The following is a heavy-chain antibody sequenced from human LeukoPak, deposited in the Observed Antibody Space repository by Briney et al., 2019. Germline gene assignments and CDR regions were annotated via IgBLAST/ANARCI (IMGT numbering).Heavy chain of an antibody. CDR1: GYTFTGYY. Sequence: ASVKVSCKASGYTFTGYYMHWVRQAPGQGLEGMGRINPNSGGTNYAQKFQGRATMTRDTSISTAYMELSRLRSDDTAVYYCARGSFPEMATTHFDYWGQGTLVTVSS. V-gene: IGHV1-2*06. D-gene: IGHD5-24*01. J-gene: IGHJ4*02. CDR2: INPNSGGT. CDR3: ARGSFPEMATTHFDY.